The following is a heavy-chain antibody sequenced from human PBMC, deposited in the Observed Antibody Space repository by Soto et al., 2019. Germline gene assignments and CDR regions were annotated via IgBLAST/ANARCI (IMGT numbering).Heavy chain of an antibody. CDR1: GYSFRTYF. CDR2: INPSGGRT. D-gene: IGHD6-13*01. CDR3: ARESNRAAAGTGWCDP. Sequence: QVQLLQSGAEVKKPGASVNISCKASGYSFRTYFIHWVRQAPGQGLEWMGVINPSGGRTKYAQRFQGRVVMTSDTSTGTVYMELSSLRSDDTAVYYCARESNRAAAGTGWCDPWGQGSPVTVSS. V-gene: IGHV1-46*01. J-gene: IGHJ5*02.